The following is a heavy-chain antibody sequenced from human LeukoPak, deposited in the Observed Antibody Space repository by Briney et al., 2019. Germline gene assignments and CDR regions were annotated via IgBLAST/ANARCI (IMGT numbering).Heavy chain of an antibody. CDR2: INHSGST. Sequence: PSETLSLTCAVYGGSFSGYYWSWIRQPPGKGLEWIGEINHSGSTNYNPSLKSRVTISVDTSKNQFSLKLSSVTAADTAVYYCARRGYCSSTSCYRGYYYYYMDVWGKGTTVTVSS. J-gene: IGHJ6*03. CDR1: GGSFSGYY. V-gene: IGHV4-34*01. CDR3: ARRGYCSSTSCYRGYYYYYMDV. D-gene: IGHD2-2*02.